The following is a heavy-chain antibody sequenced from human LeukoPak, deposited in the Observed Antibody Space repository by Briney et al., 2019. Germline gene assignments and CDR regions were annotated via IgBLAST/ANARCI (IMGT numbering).Heavy chain of an antibody. CDR1: GYTFTSYD. D-gene: IGHD6-19*01. J-gene: IGHJ4*02. CDR2: MNPNSGNT. CDR3: ARGPNPSIAVAGSIDY. Sequence: ASVKASCKASGYTFTSYDINWVRQATGQGLEWMGWMNPNSGNTGYAQKFQGRVTMTRNTSISTAYMELSSLRSEDTAVYYCARGPNPSIAVAGSIDYWGQGTLVTVSS. V-gene: IGHV1-8*01.